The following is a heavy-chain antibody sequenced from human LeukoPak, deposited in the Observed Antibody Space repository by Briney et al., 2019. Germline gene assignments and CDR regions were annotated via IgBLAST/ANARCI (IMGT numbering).Heavy chain of an antibody. J-gene: IGHJ4*02. Sequence: GGSLRLSCAASGFTFSSYGMHWVRQAPGKGLEWVAVISYDGSNKYYADSVRGRFTISRDNSKNTLYLQMNSLRAEDTAEYYCAKVGSSSSFGWGQGTLVTVSS. CDR3: AKVGSSSSFG. CDR2: ISYDGSNK. CDR1: GFTFSSYG. V-gene: IGHV3-30*18. D-gene: IGHD6-6*01.